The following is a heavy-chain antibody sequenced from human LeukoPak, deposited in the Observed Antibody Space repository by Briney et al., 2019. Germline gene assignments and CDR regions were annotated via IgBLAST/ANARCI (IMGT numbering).Heavy chain of an antibody. CDR3: ARKDPGYSGYSDFDY. V-gene: IGHV4-61*02. CDR1: GGSISSGSYY. D-gene: IGHD5-12*01. J-gene: IGHJ4*02. CDR2: IYTSGST. Sequence: PSETLSLTCTVSGGSISSGSYYWSWIRQPAGKGLEWIGRIYTSGSTNYNPSLKSRVTISVDTSKNQFSLKLSSVIAADTAIYYCARKDPGYSGYSDFDYWGQGTLVTVSS.